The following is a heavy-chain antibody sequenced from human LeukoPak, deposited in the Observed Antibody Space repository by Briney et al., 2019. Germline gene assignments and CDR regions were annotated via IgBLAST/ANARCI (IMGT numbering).Heavy chain of an antibody. CDR1: GGSISSGDYY. CDR3: ARGRVRIGELLSWFDL. J-gene: IGHJ5*02. CDR2: INHSGST. D-gene: IGHD3-10*01. V-gene: IGHV4-39*07. Sequence: PSETLSLTCTVSGGSISSGDYYWSWIRQPPGKWLEWIGEINHSGSTNYNPSLKSRVTISVDTSKNQFSLKLSSVTAADTAVYYCARGRVRIGELLSWFDLWGQGTLVTVSS.